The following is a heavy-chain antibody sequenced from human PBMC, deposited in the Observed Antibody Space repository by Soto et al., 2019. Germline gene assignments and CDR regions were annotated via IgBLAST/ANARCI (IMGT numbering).Heavy chain of an antibody. J-gene: IGHJ6*04. CDR3: ARDGGYCSSTSCYRVGLDV. CDR1: GFTVSSNY. V-gene: IGHV3-66*01. D-gene: IGHD2-2*02. CDR2: IYSGGST. Sequence: EVQLVESGGGLVQPGGSLSLSCAASGFTVSSNYMSWVRQAPGKGREWVSVIYSGGSTYYADSVKGRFTISRDTSKNTLYLQMNSLGAEDTAVYYCARDGGYCSSTSCYRVGLDVWCEGTTVTDSS.